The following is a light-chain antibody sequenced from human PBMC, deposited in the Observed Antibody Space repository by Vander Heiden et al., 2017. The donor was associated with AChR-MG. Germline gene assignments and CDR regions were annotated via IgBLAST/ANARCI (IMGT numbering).Light chain of an antibody. CDR1: QSVSSSY. Sequence: EIVLTQSPGTLSLSPVERATLPCRASQSVSSSYLARYQQKPGQASRLLSYGASSRATGIPDRFSGSGSGTDFTLTISRLEPEDFAVYYCQQYGSSPLTFGGGTKVEIK. J-gene: IGKJ4*01. CDR2: GAS. CDR3: QQYGSSPLT. V-gene: IGKV3-20*01.